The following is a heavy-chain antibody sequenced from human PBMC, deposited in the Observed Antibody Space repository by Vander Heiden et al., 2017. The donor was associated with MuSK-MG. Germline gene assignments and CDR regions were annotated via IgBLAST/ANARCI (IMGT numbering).Heavy chain of an antibody. CDR2: INTHTGKP. CDR1: GYTLTDYY. V-gene: IGHV7-4-1*02. CDR3: ARIPAVGHVF. D-gene: IGHD2-2*01. Sequence: QVQLVQSGSELQTPGASVKISCKASGYTLTDYYMNWVRQAPGQGLEWMGLINTHTGKPTYAQGFTGRFVFSLDTSVSTTYLQINYLKADDTAVYYCARIPAVGHVFWGQGTPVTVSS. J-gene: IGHJ4*02.